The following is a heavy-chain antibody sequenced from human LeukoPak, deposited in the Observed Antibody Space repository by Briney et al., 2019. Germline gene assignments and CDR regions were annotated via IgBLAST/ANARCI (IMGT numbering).Heavy chain of an antibody. Sequence: SETLSLTCTVSGYSISSGYYWGWIRQPPGMGLEWIGSIYHSGITYYNPSLKSRVTISVDTSKNQFSLKLSSVTAADTAVYYCARDTLTDTAMDYFDYWGQGTLVTVSS. CDR1: GYSISSGYY. J-gene: IGHJ4*02. D-gene: IGHD5-18*01. V-gene: IGHV4-38-2*02. CDR3: ARDTLTDTAMDYFDY. CDR2: IYHSGIT.